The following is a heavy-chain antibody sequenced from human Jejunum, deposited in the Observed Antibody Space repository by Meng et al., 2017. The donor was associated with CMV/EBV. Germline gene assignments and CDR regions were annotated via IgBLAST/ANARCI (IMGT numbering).Heavy chain of an antibody. J-gene: IGHJ5*02. CDR2: ISGSGSNT. CDR3: AKVVGYDFWRPNWFDP. V-gene: IGHV3-23*01. CDR1: TVSRNA. Sequence: TVSRNAMSWVGQAPGKELKWVTAISGSGSNTYYADSVKGRFTISRDNSKNTLYLQMNSLRAEDTAVYYCAKVVGYDFWRPNWFDPWGQGTLVTVSS. D-gene: IGHD3-3*01.